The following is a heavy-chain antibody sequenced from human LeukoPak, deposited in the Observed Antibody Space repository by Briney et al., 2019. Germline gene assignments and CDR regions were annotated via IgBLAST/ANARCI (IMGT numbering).Heavy chain of an antibody. CDR2: IIPIFGTA. D-gene: IGHD6-13*01. Sequence: SVKVSCKASGGTFSSYAISWVRQAPGQGLEWMGRIIPIFGTANYAQKFQGRVTITTDESTSTAYMELSSLRSEDTAVYYCASPTGYTVGDYWGQGTLVTVSS. J-gene: IGHJ4*02. CDR3: ASPTGYTVGDY. V-gene: IGHV1-69*05. CDR1: GGTFSSYA.